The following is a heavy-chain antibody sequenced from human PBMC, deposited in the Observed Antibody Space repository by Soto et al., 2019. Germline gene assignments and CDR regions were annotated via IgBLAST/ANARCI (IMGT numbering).Heavy chain of an antibody. CDR3: ARGYCTTTTCDPWFDP. Sequence: GESLKISCTGVGYSFTSYWIGWVRQMPGKGLEWMGIIYPGDSDTRYSPSFQGQVTISADKSITTAYLQWSSLKASDTAMYYCARGYCTTTTCDPWFDPWGQGTLVTVSS. CDR1: GYSFTSYW. CDR2: IYPGDSDT. D-gene: IGHD2-2*01. V-gene: IGHV5-51*01. J-gene: IGHJ5*02.